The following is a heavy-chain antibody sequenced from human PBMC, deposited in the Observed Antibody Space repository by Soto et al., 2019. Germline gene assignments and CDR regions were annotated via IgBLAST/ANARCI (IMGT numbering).Heavy chain of an antibody. CDR1: GFTFSMYS. Sequence: EVQLVESGGGLVKPGGSLRLSCAASGFTFSMYSMNWVRQVPGKGLEWVSSISSSSSYIYYADSVKGRFTISRDNAKNSLYLQMNSLRAEDTGVYYCASPLRYFDWLWGQGTLVTVSS. D-gene: IGHD3-9*01. CDR2: ISSSSSYI. J-gene: IGHJ4*02. V-gene: IGHV3-21*01. CDR3: ASPLRYFDWL.